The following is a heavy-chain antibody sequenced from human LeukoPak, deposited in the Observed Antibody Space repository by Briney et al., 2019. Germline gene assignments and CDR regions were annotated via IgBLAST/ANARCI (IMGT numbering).Heavy chain of an antibody. V-gene: IGHV1-69*01. D-gene: IGHD3-22*01. CDR3: ASDNQWLSPYNWFDP. J-gene: IGHJ5*02. CDR2: IIPIFDTA. CDR1: GGTFISYA. Sequence: GASVKVSCKASGGTFISYAISWVRQAPGQGLEWMGGIIPIFDTANYAQKFQGRVTITADESTSTAYMELSSLRSEDTAVYYCASDNQWLSPYNWFDPWGQGTLVTVSS.